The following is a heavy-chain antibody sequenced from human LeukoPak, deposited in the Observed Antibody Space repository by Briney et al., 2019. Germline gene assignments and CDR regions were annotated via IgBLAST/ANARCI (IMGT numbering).Heavy chain of an antibody. D-gene: IGHD3-10*01. CDR1: GGTFSSYA. J-gene: IGHJ5*02. CDR3: ARDGKYYYGSGSYFSWFDP. V-gene: IGHV1-69*05. Sequence: SVKVSCKASGGTFSSYAISWVRQAPGQGLEWMGGIIPIFGTANYAQKFQGRVTITTDESTSTAYMELSSLRSEDAAVYYCARDGKYYYGSGSYFSWFDPWGQGTLVTVSS. CDR2: IIPIFGTA.